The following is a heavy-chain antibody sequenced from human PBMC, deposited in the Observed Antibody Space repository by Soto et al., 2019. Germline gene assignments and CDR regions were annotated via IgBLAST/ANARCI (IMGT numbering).Heavy chain of an antibody. CDR2: VIPMFGTA. CDR1: GGTFISYA. J-gene: IGHJ4*02. D-gene: IGHD3-22*01. Sequence: QVQLVQSGAEVKKPGSSVKVSCKSSGGTFISYAISWVRQAPGQGLEWMGGVIPMFGTANYAQKIQGRVPITADESTSTAYMELSSLRSEDTAVYYCARGGYYYDSSGYYFLDYWGQGTLVTVSS. V-gene: IGHV1-69*01. CDR3: ARGGYYYDSSGYYFLDY.